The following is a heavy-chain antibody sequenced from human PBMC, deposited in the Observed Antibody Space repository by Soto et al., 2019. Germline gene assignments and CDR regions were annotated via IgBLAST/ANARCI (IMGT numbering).Heavy chain of an antibody. V-gene: IGHV1-3*01. Sequence: QVQLVQSGAEVNKPGASVKVSCKASGYTFTSYAMHWVRQAPGQRLEWMGWINAGNGNTKYSQKFQGRVTITRDTSASTAYMELSSLRSEDTAVYYCARGRYGDYIGYYFDYWGQGTLVTVSS. CDR2: INAGNGNT. J-gene: IGHJ4*02. D-gene: IGHD4-17*01. CDR1: GYTFTSYA. CDR3: ARGRYGDYIGYYFDY.